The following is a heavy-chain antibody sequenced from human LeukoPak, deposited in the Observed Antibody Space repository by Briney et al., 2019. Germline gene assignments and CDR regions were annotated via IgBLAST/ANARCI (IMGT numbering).Heavy chain of an antibody. D-gene: IGHD5-12*01. V-gene: IGHV3-53*01. Sequence: GGSLRLSCAASGFTVSSNYMSWVRQAPGKGLEWVSVIYSGGSTYYADSVKGRFTISRDNSKNTLYLQMNSLRAEDTAVYYCARVSDSGYGIDYWGQGTLVTVSS. CDR1: GFTVSSNY. CDR2: IYSGGST. CDR3: ARVSDSGYGIDY. J-gene: IGHJ4*02.